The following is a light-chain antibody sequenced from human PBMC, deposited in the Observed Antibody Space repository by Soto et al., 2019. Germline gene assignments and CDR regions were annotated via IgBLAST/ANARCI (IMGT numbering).Light chain of an antibody. CDR2: GAS. V-gene: IGKV3-15*01. CDR3: QHYNNLWG. CDR1: QSVRSN. Sequence: EIVMTQSPATLSVSPGERVTLSCRASQSVRSNLAWYQQKPDQVHRVLIYGASTRAIGIPDSFSGSGSGTEFTLTISSLQSEDFAVYYCQHYNNLWGFGGGTKVEIK. J-gene: IGKJ4*01.